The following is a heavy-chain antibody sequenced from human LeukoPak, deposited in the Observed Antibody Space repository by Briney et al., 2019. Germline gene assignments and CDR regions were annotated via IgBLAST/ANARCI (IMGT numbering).Heavy chain of an antibody. CDR1: GFTVSSNY. V-gene: IGHV3-53*01. J-gene: IGHJ4*02. CDR3: ARRAGAYTHPYDY. CDR2: IYSAGST. Sequence: GGSLRLSCAASGFTVSSNYMSWVRQAPGKGLEWVSFIYSAGSTHYSDSVKGRFTISIDNSKNTLYLQMNSLRAEDTAVYYCARRAGAYTHPYDYWGQGTLVTVS. D-gene: IGHD3-16*01.